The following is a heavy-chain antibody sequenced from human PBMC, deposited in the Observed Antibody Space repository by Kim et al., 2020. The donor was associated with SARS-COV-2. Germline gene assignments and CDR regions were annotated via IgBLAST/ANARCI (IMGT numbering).Heavy chain of an antibody. CDR2: ISWNSGSI. CDR1: GFTFDDYA. D-gene: IGHD5-12*01. Sequence: GGSLRLSYAASGFTFDDYAMHWVRQAPGKGLEWVSGISWNSGSIGYADSVKGRFTISRDNAKNSLYLQMNSLRAEDTALYYCAKDIAYSGYQQFDYWGQGTLVTVSS. CDR3: AKDIAYSGYQQFDY. V-gene: IGHV3-9*01. J-gene: IGHJ4*02.